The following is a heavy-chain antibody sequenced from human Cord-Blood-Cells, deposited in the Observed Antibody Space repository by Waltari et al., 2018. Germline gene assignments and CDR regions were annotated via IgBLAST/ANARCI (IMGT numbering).Heavy chain of an antibody. D-gene: IGHD1-26*01. V-gene: IGHV3-72*01. CDR3: VGTTRGY. J-gene: IGHJ4*02. Sequence: EVQLVESGGGLVQPGGSLRRSCAASGFTFSDHYMDWVRQAPGKGLEWVGRTRNKANSYTTEYAASVKGRFTISRDDSKNSLYLQMNSLKTEDTAVYYCVGTTRGYWGQGTLVTVSS. CDR2: TRNKANSYTT. CDR1: GFTFSDHY.